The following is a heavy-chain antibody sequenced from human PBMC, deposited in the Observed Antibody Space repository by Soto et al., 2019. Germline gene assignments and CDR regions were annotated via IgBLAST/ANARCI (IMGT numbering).Heavy chain of an antibody. CDR3: ARNWGSYFDY. V-gene: IGHV5-10-1*01. CDR2: IDPSDSYT. Sequence: GTLKISCQTSGYTFPNYWINWVRQMPGKGLEWMGRIDPSDSYTNFTPPFKGHVTISTNKSISTAYLQWSSLKASDSAIYYCARNWGSYFDYWGQGTLVTVSS. CDR1: GYTFPNYW. J-gene: IGHJ4*02. D-gene: IGHD7-27*01.